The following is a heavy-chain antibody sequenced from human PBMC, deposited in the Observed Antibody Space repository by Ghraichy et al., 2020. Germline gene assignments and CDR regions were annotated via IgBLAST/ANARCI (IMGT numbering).Heavy chain of an antibody. CDR1: GFTISIYD. J-gene: IGHJ4*02. CDR2: FGGSGSRSGSST. CDR3: AGRLTGH. Sequence: GGSLRLSCAVSGFTISIYDMSWVRQAPGKGLEWVSGFGGSGSRSGSSTYYADSVKGRFTISRDNSKNTLYLQMNSLRGEDTAVYYCAGRLTGHWSQGTLVTVSS. V-gene: IGHV3-23*05. D-gene: IGHD1-26*01.